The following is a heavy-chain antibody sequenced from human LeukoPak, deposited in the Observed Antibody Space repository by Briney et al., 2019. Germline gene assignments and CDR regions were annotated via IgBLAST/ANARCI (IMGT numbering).Heavy chain of an antibody. V-gene: IGHV4-59*01. CDR3: ARDSSGWGAFDY. J-gene: IGHJ4*02. D-gene: IGHD6-19*01. Sequence: SETLSLTCTVSGGSISSYYWSWIRQPPGKGLEWIGYIYYSGSTNYNPSLKSRVTISVDTSKNQFSLKLSSVTAADTAVYHCARDSSGWGAFDYWGQGTLVTVSS. CDR2: IYYSGST. CDR1: GGSISSYY.